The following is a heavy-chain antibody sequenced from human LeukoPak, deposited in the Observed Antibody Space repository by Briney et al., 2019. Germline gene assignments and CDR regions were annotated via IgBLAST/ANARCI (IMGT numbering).Heavy chain of an antibody. CDR2: ISYSGST. Sequence: SETLSLTCTVSGGSISSSDYYWGWIRQSPGKGLEWIGRISYSGSTYYNPSPKSRVTISVDTSKNHFSLRLSSVTAADTAVYYCARLTHSYYSDTSGYYPYYYMDVWGKGTTVTVSS. CDR1: GGSISSSDYY. J-gene: IGHJ6*03. D-gene: IGHD3-22*01. CDR3: ARLTHSYYSDTSGYYPYYYMDV. V-gene: IGHV4-39*02.